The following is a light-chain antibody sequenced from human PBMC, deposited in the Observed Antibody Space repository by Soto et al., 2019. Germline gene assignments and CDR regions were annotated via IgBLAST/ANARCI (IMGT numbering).Light chain of an antibody. CDR1: QSISSY. CDR3: QHYNSYSEA. J-gene: IGKJ1*01. CDR2: AAS. Sequence: DIQMTQSPSSLSASVGDRVTITCRASQSISSYLHWYQQKPGKAPKLLIYAASNLQSGVPSRFSGSGSGTEFTLTISSLQPDDFATYYCQHYNSYSEAFGQGTKVDIK. V-gene: IGKV1-5*01.